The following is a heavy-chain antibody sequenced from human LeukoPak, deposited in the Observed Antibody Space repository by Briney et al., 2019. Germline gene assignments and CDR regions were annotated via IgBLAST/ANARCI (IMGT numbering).Heavy chain of an antibody. CDR3: ASIAETNWFDP. D-gene: IGHD6-13*01. Sequence: PGRSLRLSCAASGFTFSSYAMHWVRQAPGKGLEWVAVISYDGSNKYYAHSVKGRFTISRGNSKNTLYLQMNSLRAEDTAVYYCASIAETNWFDPWGQGTLVTVSS. J-gene: IGHJ5*02. CDR1: GFTFSSYA. CDR2: ISYDGSNK. V-gene: IGHV3-30*01.